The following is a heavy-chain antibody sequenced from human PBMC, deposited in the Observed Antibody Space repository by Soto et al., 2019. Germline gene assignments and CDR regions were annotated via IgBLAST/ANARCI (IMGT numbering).Heavy chain of an antibody. CDR1: GFTFSSYA. V-gene: IGHV3-23*01. J-gene: IGHJ3*02. D-gene: IGHD6-13*01. Sequence: EVQLLESGGGLVQPGGSLRLSCAASGFTFSSYAMSWVRQAPGKGLEWVSAISGSGGTTDYADSVKGRFTFSRDNSKNTLYLTMNRMRDEETVVYYCAQGASGWFSAFDIWGQGTMVTVSS. CDR2: ISGSGGTT. CDR3: AQGASGWFSAFDI.